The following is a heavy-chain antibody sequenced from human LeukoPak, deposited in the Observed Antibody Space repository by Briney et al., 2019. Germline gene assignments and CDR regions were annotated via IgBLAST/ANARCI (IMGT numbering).Heavy chain of an antibody. CDR3: ARSDSRFEKGSSIPARYFDY. D-gene: IGHD6-6*01. J-gene: IGHJ4*02. V-gene: IGHV4-4*07. Sequence: PSETLSLTCAVSGGSMGSYYWSWIRQPAGKGLEWIGRIYTSGSTNYNPSLKSRVTMSVDTSKNQFSLKVTSVTAADTAVYYCARSDSRFEKGSSIPARYFDYWGQGTLITVSS. CDR2: IYTSGST. CDR1: GGSMGSYY.